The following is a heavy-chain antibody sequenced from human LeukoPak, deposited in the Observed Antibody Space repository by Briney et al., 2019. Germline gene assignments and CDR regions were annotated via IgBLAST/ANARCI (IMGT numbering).Heavy chain of an antibody. CDR2: IYYSGST. Sequence: SETLSLTCTVSGGSISSSSYYWGWIRQPPGKGLEWIGSIYYSGSTYYNPSLKSRVTISVDTSKNQFSLKLSSVTAADTAVYYCAIHAGHDCGDYEYYFDYWGQGTLVTVSS. J-gene: IGHJ4*02. D-gene: IGHD4-17*01. CDR1: GGSISSSSYY. V-gene: IGHV4-39*01. CDR3: AIHAGHDCGDYEYYFDY.